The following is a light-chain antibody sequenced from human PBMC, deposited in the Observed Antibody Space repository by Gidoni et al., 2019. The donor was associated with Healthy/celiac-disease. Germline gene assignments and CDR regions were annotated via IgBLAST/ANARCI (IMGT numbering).Light chain of an antibody. CDR3: SSYTSSSTRVV. Sequence: QSALPQPASVSGSPGQSITISCTGTSSDVGGYNYVSWYQQHTGKAPKLMISEVSNRPSGVSNRFSGSKSGNTASLTISGLHAEDEADYYCSSYTSSSTRVVFGGGTKLTVL. CDR2: EVS. V-gene: IGLV2-14*01. J-gene: IGLJ2*01. CDR1: SSDVGGYNY.